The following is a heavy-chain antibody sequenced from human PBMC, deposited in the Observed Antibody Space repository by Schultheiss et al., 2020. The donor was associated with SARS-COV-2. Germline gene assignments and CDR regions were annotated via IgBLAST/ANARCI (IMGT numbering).Heavy chain of an antibody. J-gene: IGHJ6*02. CDR2: MNPNSGGT. CDR3: ASPAIPPRFAYGMDV. Sequence: ASVKVSCKASGYTFTGYYMHWVRQATGQGLEWMGWMNPNSGGTNYAQKFQGRVTMTTDTSTSTAYMELRGLRSDDTAVYYCASPAIPPRFAYGMDVWGQGTTVTVSS. CDR1: GYTFTGYY. V-gene: IGHV1-2*02. D-gene: IGHD3-10*01.